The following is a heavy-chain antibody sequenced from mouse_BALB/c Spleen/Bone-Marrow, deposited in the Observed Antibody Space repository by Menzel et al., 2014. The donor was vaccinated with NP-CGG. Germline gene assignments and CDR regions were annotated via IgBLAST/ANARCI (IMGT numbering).Heavy chain of an antibody. CDR2: IYPGDGDT. V-gene: IGHV1-80*01. D-gene: IGHD1-1*01. J-gene: IGHJ4*01. Sequence: QVQLQQPGAEPVRPGSSVKISCKASGYAFSNYWMNWVKQRPGQGLEWIGQIYPGDGDTNYNGKFKGKATLTADKSSSTAYMQLSSLTSEDSAVYFCARRDGSTYYYAMDYWGQGTSVTVSS. CDR3: ARRDGSTYYYAMDY. CDR1: GYAFSNYW.